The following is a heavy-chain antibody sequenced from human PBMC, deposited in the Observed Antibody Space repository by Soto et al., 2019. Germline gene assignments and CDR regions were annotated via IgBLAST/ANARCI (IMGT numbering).Heavy chain of an antibody. CDR3: ARVFLEWPQDYYGMDV. D-gene: IGHD3-3*01. V-gene: IGHV4-31*03. CDR1: GGSISSGGYY. J-gene: IGHJ6*02. CDR2: IYYSGST. Sequence: SETLSLTCTVSGGSISSGGYYWSWIRQHPGKGLEWIGYIYYSGSTYYNPSLKSRVTISVDTSKNQFSLKLSSVTAADTAVYYCARVFLEWPQDYYGMDVWGQGTTVTVSS.